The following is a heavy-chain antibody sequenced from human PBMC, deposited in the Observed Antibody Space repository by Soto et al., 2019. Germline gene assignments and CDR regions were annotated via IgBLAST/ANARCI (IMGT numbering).Heavy chain of an antibody. Sequence: QVQLVQSGAEVKKPGSSVKVSCKASGGTFSSYAISWVRQAPGQGLEWMGGIIPIFGTANYAQKFQGRVTITADESTSTAYMELSSVRSEDTAVSYGALAAAGTGHWFDPWGQGTLVTVSS. CDR1: GGTFSSYA. D-gene: IGHD6-13*01. CDR3: ALAAAGTGHWFDP. J-gene: IGHJ5*02. V-gene: IGHV1-69*01. CDR2: IIPIFGTA.